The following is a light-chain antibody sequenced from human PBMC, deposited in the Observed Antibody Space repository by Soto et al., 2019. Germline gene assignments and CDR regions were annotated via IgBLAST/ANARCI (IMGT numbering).Light chain of an antibody. CDR2: DVS. J-gene: IGLJ3*02. V-gene: IGLV2-14*01. CDR3: SSYTSSSTVV. CDR1: SSDVGSYKY. Sequence: QPVLTQPASVSGSPGQSITISCIGTSSDVGSYKYVSWYQQYPGKAPKLMIYDVSNRPSWVSDRFSGSKSGNTASLTISGLQAEDEADYYCSSYTSSSTVVFGGGTKLTVL.